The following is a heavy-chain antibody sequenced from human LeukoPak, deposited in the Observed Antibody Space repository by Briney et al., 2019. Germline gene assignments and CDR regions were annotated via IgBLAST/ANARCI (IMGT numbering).Heavy chain of an antibody. V-gene: IGHV3-7*01. CDR3: ARYCGGDCYGMDV. CDR1: GFTFSSYW. Sequence: GGSLRLSCTASGFTFSSYWMSWVRQAPGKGLEWVANIKQDGSEKDYVGSVKGRFTISRDNPKNSLYLQMNSLRAEDTAVYYCARYCGGDCYGMDVWGQGTTVTVSS. D-gene: IGHD2-21*02. CDR2: IKQDGSEK. J-gene: IGHJ6*02.